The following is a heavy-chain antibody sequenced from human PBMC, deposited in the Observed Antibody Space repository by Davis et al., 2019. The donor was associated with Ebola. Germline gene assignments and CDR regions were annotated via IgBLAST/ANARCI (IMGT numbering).Heavy chain of an antibody. J-gene: IGHJ4*02. D-gene: IGHD3-16*01. V-gene: IGHV4-59*01. Sequence: MPSETLSLTCTISGGSIGSYYWGWIRQPPGKGLEWIGYIYYSGSTNYNPSLKSRVTISVDTSKNQFSLKLSSVTAADTAVYYCTSYDSWGQGAHVTVSS. CDR3: TSYDS. CDR2: IYYSGST. CDR1: GGSIGSYY.